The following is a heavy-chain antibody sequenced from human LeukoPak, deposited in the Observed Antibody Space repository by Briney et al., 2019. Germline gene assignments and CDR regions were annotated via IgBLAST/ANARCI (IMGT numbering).Heavy chain of an antibody. CDR1: GGTFSSYA. Sequence: ASAKVSCKASGGTFSSYAISWVRQAPGQGLEWMGRIIPILGIANYAQKFQGRVTITADKSTSTAYMELSSLRSEDTAVYYCAILKDYYDSSGYYNPLDYWGQGTLVTVSS. D-gene: IGHD3-22*01. CDR2: IIPILGIA. V-gene: IGHV1-69*04. CDR3: AILKDYYDSSGYYNPLDY. J-gene: IGHJ4*02.